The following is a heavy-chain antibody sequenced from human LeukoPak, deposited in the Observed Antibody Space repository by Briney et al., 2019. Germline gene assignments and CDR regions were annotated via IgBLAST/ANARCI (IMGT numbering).Heavy chain of an antibody. V-gene: IGHV3-21*01. CDR1: GFTFSSYS. J-gene: IGHJ4*02. CDR2: ISSSSSYI. Sequence: PGGSMRLSCAASGFTFSSYSMNWVRQAPGKGLEWVSSISSSSSYIYYADSVKGRFTISRDNAKNSLYLQMNSLRAEDTAVYYCARDILGSSGFDYWGQGTLVTVSS. CDR3: ARDILGSSGFDY. D-gene: IGHD3-9*01.